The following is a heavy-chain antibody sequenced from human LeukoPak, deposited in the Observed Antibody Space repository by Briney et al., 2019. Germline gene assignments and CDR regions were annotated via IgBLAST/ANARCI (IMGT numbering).Heavy chain of an antibody. D-gene: IGHD4-17*01. J-gene: IGHJ5*02. Sequence: ASVKVSCKTSGGTFNNSAISWVRQAPGQGLEWLGGIMPLFGTAGYAQKFQGRVTIIKDESTRTVYLEPTSLTSDDTAVYYCARDVHGDYGSGWFDPWGQGTLVSVSS. CDR2: IMPLFGTA. V-gene: IGHV1-69*05. CDR3: ARDVHGDYGSGWFDP. CDR1: GGTFNNSA.